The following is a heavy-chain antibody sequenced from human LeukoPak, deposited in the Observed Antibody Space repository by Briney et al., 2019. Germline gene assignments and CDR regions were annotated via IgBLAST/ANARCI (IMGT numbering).Heavy chain of an antibody. CDR1: GGSISSGDYY. CDR2: IYYSGST. Sequence: SGTLSLTCTVSGGSISSGDYYWSWIRQPPGKGLEWIGYIYYSGSTYYNPSLKSRVTISVDTSKNQFSLKLSSVTAADAAVYYCARGGLQYYFDYWGQGTLVTVSS. V-gene: IGHV4-30-4*01. J-gene: IGHJ4*02. CDR3: ARGGLQYYFDY. D-gene: IGHD5-24*01.